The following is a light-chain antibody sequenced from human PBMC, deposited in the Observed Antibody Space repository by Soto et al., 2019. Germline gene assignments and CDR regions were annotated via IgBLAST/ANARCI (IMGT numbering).Light chain of an antibody. CDR1: SSDVGGYNY. Sequence: QSALTQPASVSGSPGQSITISCTGTSSDVGGYNYVSWYQQHPGKAPKLMIYEVSNRPSGVSNRFSGSKSGNTASLTISGLQAEDEADYYCSSYTNNRTWVFGGGTKLTVL. J-gene: IGLJ3*02. CDR2: EVS. CDR3: SSYTNNRTWV. V-gene: IGLV2-14*01.